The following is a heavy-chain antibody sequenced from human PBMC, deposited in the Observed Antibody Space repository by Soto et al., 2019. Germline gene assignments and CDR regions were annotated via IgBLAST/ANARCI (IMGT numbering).Heavy chain of an antibody. V-gene: IGHV4-4*02. Sequence: SETLSLTCAVSGGSISSSNWWSWVRQPPGKGLQWIGEIYHSGSTNYNPSLKSRVTISVDKSKNQISLKLTSVNAADTAVYYCARSGTGGYNYFDYWGQGALVTVSS. CDR3: ARSGTGGYNYFDY. CDR2: IYHSGST. J-gene: IGHJ4*02. D-gene: IGHD2-8*02. CDR1: GGSISSSNW.